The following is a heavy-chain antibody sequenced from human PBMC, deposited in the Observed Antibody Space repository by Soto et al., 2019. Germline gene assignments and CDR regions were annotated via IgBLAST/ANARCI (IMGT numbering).Heavy chain of an antibody. CDR2: INHSGST. D-gene: IGHD3-22*01. V-gene: IGHV4-34*01. CDR3: ARGASEITMIVVVIKGGVYFDY. CDR1: GGSFSGYY. Sequence: SSETLSLTCAVYGGSFSGYYWSWIRQPPGKGLEWIGEINHSGSTNYNPSLKSRVTISVDTSKNQFSLKLSSVTAADTAVYYCARGASEITMIVVVIKGGVYFDYWGQGTLVTVSS. J-gene: IGHJ4*02.